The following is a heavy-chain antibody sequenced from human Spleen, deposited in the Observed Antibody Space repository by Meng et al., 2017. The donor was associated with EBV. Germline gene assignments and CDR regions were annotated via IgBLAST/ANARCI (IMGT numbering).Heavy chain of an antibody. CDR1: GVTFSTHA. CDR3: ARDLGYDSSGYYPSLDY. CDR2: ISYDGSNK. J-gene: IGHJ4*02. V-gene: IGHV3-30-3*01. D-gene: IGHD3-22*01. Sequence: QVQVVASGGGVVQPGGSLRLSCAAAGVTFSTHAMHWVRQGSGKGLDWVAVISYDGSNKYYADSVKGRFTISRDNSKNMLYLQMNSLRAEDTAVYYCARDLGYDSSGYYPSLDYWGQGTLVTVS.